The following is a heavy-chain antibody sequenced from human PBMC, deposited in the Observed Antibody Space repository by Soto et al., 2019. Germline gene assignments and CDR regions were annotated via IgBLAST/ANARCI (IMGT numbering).Heavy chain of an antibody. CDR2: INPNGGST. J-gene: IGHJ4*02. CDR3: TRGLASGDY. CDR1: GYIFTNFY. V-gene: IGHV1-46*03. Sequence: QVQLVQPGAEVKKPGASVKFSCKASGYIFTNFYIHWVRQAPGQGLEWIGIINPNGGSTNYAQNFQGSVTMTRDTSTSTVYMDLSRLRSEDTAVYYCTRGLASGDYWGQGTLITVSS. D-gene: IGHD6-6*01.